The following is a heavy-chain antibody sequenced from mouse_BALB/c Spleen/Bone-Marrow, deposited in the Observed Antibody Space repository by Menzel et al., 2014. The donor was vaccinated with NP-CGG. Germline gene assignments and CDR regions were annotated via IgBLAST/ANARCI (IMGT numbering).Heavy chain of an antibody. Sequence: QVQLQQSGAELARPGASVKMSCKASGYTFTSYTMHWVKLRPGQGLEWIGYINPSSGYTNYNQKFKDKATLTADKSSSTAYMQLSSLASEDSAVYYCARSGNYYGSSWFAYWGQGTLVTVSA. CDR3: ARSGNYYGSSWFAY. J-gene: IGHJ3*01. V-gene: IGHV1-4*01. CDR1: GYTFTSYT. D-gene: IGHD1-1*01. CDR2: INPSSGYT.